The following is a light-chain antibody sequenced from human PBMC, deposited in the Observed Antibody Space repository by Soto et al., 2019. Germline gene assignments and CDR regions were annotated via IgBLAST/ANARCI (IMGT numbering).Light chain of an antibody. CDR3: QAWDSSNV. Sequence: SYELTQPPSVSVSPGQTASITCSGDKLGDKYACWYQQKPGQSPVLVIYQDSKRPSGIPERFSGSNSGNTATLTISGTQAMDEADYYCQAWDSSNVFGTGIKVTVL. CDR1: KLGDKY. J-gene: IGLJ1*01. CDR2: QDS. V-gene: IGLV3-1*01.